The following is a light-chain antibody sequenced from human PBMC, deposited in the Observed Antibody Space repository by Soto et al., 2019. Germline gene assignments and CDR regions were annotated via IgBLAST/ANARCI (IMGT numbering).Light chain of an antibody. V-gene: IGLV2-14*01. CDR1: SSDVGGYDY. CDR2: DVT. CDR3: ISYASINTDV. J-gene: IGLJ1*01. Sequence: QSALTQPASVSGSPGQSITISCTGTSSDVGGYDYVSWYQQHPGKAPKLMIYDVTNRPSGVSNRFSGSKSGNTASLTISGLQAEDEADYYCISYASINTDVFGPGTKLTVL.